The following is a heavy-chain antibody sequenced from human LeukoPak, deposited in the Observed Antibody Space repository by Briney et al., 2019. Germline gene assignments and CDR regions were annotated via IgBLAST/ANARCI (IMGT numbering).Heavy chain of an antibody. D-gene: IGHD3-9*01. CDR1: GGTFSSYA. V-gene: IGHV1-69*13. J-gene: IGHJ3*02. CDR3: ARDYDILTGYNYDAFDI. Sequence: GASENVSCKASGGTFSSYAISWARHASGQGLEWMRGLIPIFGTANYTQKFQGRVTITADESTSTAYMELSSLRSEDTAVYYCARDYDILTGYNYDAFDIWGQGTMVTVSS. CDR2: LIPIFGTA.